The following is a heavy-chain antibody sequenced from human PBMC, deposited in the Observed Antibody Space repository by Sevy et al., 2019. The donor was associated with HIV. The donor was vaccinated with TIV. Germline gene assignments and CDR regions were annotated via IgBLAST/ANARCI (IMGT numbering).Heavy chain of an antibody. CDR2: INPNSGGT. Sequence: ASVKVSCKASGYTFTGYYMHWARQAPGQGLEWMGWINPNSGGTNYAQKFQGRVTMTRDTSISTAYMELSRLRSDDTAVYYCARWEPGGSNFDYWGQGTLVTVSS. CDR1: GYTFTGYY. J-gene: IGHJ4*02. CDR3: ARWEPGGSNFDY. D-gene: IGHD1-26*01. V-gene: IGHV1-2*02.